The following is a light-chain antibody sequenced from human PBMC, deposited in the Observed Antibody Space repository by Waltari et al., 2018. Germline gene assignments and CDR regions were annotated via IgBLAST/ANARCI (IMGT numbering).Light chain of an antibody. CDR3: QSYDTSLSVV. CDR1: GSNLGAGYA. CDR2: GTS. V-gene: IGLV1-40*01. J-gene: IGLJ2*01. Sequence: QSVLTQPPSVSGAPGQRVSIPCTGSGSNLGAGYAVPWYQQHPGKAPKLLIYGTSTRPPGVPDRFFGSQSGTSASLAITALQAEDEAEYYCQSYDTSLSVVFGGGTKLTVL.